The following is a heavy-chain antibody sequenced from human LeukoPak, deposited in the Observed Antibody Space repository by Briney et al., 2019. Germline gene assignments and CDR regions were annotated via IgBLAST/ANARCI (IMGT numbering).Heavy chain of an antibody. Sequence: SETLSLTCTVSGGSISSSSYYWGWIRQPPGKGLEWIGSIYYSGSTYYNPSLKSRVTISVDTSKNQFSLKLSSVTAADTAVYYCARVHGSRTIFDYWGQGTLVTVSS. D-gene: IGHD3-10*01. V-gene: IGHV4-39*07. CDR1: GGSISSSSYY. J-gene: IGHJ4*02. CDR3: ARVHGSRTIFDY. CDR2: IYYSGST.